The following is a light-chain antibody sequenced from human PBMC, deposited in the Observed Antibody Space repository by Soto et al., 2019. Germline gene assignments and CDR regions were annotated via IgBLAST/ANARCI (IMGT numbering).Light chain of an antibody. CDR1: SSDIGSYNH. V-gene: IGLV2-14*01. CDR2: EVS. J-gene: IGLJ1*01. CDR3: IAYTGSSTSYV. Sequence: SVLTQPASVSGYPGKSITITCIGTSSDIGSYNHVAWYQQFPGKSPKLTIYEVSSRPSGVSSRFSGSQSGNTASLTISGLQAEDEADYYCIAYTGSSTSYVFGSGTKVTV.